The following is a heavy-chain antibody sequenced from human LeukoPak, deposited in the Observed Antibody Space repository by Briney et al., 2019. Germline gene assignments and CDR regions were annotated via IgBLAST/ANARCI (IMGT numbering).Heavy chain of an antibody. Sequence: GGSLRLSCAASGFTFSSYWMSWVRQAPGKGLEWVANIKQDGSEKYYVDSVKGRFTISRDNAKNSLYLQLNSLRAEATAVYYCARGRYYDSSSIFDYWGQGTLVTVSS. CDR1: GFTFSSYW. V-gene: IGHV3-7*01. D-gene: IGHD3-22*01. CDR2: IKQDGSEK. J-gene: IGHJ4*02. CDR3: ARGRYYDSSSIFDY.